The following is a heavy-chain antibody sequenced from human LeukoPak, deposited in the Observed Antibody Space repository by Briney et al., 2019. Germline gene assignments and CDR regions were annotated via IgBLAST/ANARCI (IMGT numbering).Heavy chain of an antibody. CDR1: GYSVGSAYY. V-gene: IGHV4-38-2*02. CDR3: ARDPNWDSWFDP. D-gene: IGHD1-26*01. J-gene: IGHJ5*02. CDR2: ISHNGNA. Sequence: SETLSLTCAVSGYSVGSAYYWVWIRQTPGKGLEWFGTISHNGNAYYNPSLKSRLTMSVETAKNQFSLNLNSVTAADTAVYFCARDPNWDSWFDPWGQGVLVTVSS.